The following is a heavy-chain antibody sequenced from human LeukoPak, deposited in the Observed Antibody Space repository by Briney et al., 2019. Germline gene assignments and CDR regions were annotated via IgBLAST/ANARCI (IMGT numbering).Heavy chain of an antibody. CDR1: GFTFSSYG. CDR3: ARDGQLAPAAPPLDYYYYGMDV. J-gene: IGHJ6*02. D-gene: IGHD2-2*01. V-gene: IGHV3-33*01. Sequence: PGGSLRLSCAASGFTFSSYGVHWVRQAPGKGLEWVAVIWCDGSNKYYADSVKGRFTISRDNSKNTLYLQMNSLRAEDTAVYYCARDGQLAPAAPPLDYYYYGMDVWGQGTTVTVSS. CDR2: IWCDGSNK.